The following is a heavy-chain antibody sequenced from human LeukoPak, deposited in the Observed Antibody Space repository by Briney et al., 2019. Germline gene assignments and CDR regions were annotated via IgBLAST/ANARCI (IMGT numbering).Heavy chain of an antibody. CDR3: ARVLKGYYYDSSGYPSDY. CDR1: GYTFTGYY. D-gene: IGHD3-22*01. Sequence: ASVKVSCKASGYTFTGYYMHWVRQAPGQGLEWMGRIDPNSGGTNYAQKFQGRVTMTRDTSISTAYMELSRLRSDDTAVYYCARVLKGYYYDSSGYPSDYWGQGTLVTVSS. CDR2: IDPNSGGT. J-gene: IGHJ4*02. V-gene: IGHV1-2*06.